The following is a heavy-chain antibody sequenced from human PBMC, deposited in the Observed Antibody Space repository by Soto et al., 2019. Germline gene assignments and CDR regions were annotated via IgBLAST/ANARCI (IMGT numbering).Heavy chain of an antibody. CDR2: IKSQASGGTI. V-gene: IGHV3-15*05. CDR1: GFTFNYAW. J-gene: IGHJ6*02. D-gene: IGHD1-1*01. CDR3: TKVYTLEHHVIDV. Sequence: EGQLIESGGGLVKPGESLRLSCAASGFTFNYAWMTWVRQTPGKWLEWVGRIKSQASGGTIDYAAPVKGRFTISRDDSKNTVHLQMNSLTAEDTALYYCTKVYTLEHHVIDVWGQATTVTVSS.